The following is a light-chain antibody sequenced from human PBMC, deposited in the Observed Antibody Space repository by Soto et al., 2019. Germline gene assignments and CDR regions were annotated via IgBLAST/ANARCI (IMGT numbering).Light chain of an antibody. V-gene: IGKV3-20*01. CDR2: GAS. CDR1: QSVSSSY. J-gene: IGKJ4*01. Sequence: EIVLTQSPGTLSLSPGERATLSCRASQSVSSSYLDWYQQKPGQAPRLLIYGASSRATGIPDRFSGSGSGTDFTLTISRLEPEDFALYYCQQYGSSPAFGGGTKVEIK. CDR3: QQYGSSPA.